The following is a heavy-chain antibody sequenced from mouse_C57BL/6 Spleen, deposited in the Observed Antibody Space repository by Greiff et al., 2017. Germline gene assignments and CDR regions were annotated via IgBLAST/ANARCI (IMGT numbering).Heavy chain of an antibody. D-gene: IGHD2-5*01. J-gene: IGHJ2*01. CDR3: ARGGYSNSYFDY. V-gene: IGHV1-64*01. CDR1: GYTFTSYW. Sequence: QVQLQQSGAELVKPGASVKLSCKASGYTFTSYWMHWVKQRPGQGLEWIGMIHPNSGSTNYNEKFKSKATLTVDKSSSTAYMQLSSLTSEDSAVYYCARGGYSNSYFDYWGQGTTLTVSS. CDR2: IHPNSGST.